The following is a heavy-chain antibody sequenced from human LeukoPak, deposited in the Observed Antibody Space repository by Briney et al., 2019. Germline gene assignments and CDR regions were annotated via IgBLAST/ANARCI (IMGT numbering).Heavy chain of an antibody. V-gene: IGHV3-30*04. CDR3: ARDQLAYSGYDTLFDY. D-gene: IGHD5-12*01. Sequence: GGSLRLSCAASGFTFSSYAIHWVRQTPGKGLEWVAVISYDGSGSYFADSVRGRFTISRDNSKSTLSLQMNRLRIEDTAIYYCARDQLAYSGYDTLFDYWGPGTLVTVSS. J-gene: IGHJ4*02. CDR1: GFTFSSYA. CDR2: ISYDGSGS.